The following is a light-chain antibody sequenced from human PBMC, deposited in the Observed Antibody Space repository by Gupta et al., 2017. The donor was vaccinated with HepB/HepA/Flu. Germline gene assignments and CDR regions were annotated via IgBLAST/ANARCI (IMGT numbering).Light chain of an antibody. CDR2: VAS. CDR1: QNVRRN. Sequence: EIVLTQSPGTLSLSPGERATLSCRASQNVRRNLAWYQQKPGQPPRLLMYVASTRASTVPARFSGTGSGTDFTLTISSLRSEDFGVYFCQQYNDWPLSFGGGTKVEIK. CDR3: QQYNDWPLS. V-gene: IGKV3-15*01. J-gene: IGKJ4*01.